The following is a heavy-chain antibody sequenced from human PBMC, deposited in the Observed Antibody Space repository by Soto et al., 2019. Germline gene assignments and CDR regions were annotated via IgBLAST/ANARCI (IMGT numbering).Heavy chain of an antibody. Sequence: EVQLVESGGGLVKPGGSLRLSCAASGFTFSNAWMNWVRQAPGKGLEWVGRIKSKTDGGTTDYAAPVKGRFTISRDDSKNTLYLQMNSLKTEDTAVYYCTTMLEMDTITPDYWGQGTLVTVSS. CDR3: TTMLEMDTITPDY. CDR2: IKSKTDGGTT. CDR1: GFTFSNAW. D-gene: IGHD5-18*01. J-gene: IGHJ4*02. V-gene: IGHV3-15*07.